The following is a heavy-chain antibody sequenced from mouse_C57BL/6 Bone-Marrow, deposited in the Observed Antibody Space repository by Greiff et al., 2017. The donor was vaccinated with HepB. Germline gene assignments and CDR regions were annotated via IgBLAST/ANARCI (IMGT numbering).Heavy chain of an antibody. CDR3: AEDYGSSSWFAY. D-gene: IGHD1-1*01. J-gene: IGHJ3*01. Sequence: LQESGAELARPGASVKLSCKASGYTFTSYGISWVKQRTGQGLEWIGEIYPRSGNTYYNEKFKGKATLTADKSSSTAYMELRSLTSEDSAVYFCAEDYGSSSWFAYWGQGTLVTVSA. V-gene: IGHV1-81*01. CDR1: GYTFTSYG. CDR2: IYPRSGNT.